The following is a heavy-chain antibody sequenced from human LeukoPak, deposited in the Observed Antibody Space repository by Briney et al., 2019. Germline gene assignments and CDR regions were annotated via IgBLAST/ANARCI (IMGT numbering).Heavy chain of an antibody. D-gene: IGHD1-26*01. CDR3: ARETGATWVYFDY. CDR1: GHTFTGYY. J-gene: IGHJ4*02. V-gene: IGHV1-2*02. Sequence: ASVKVSCKASGHTFTGYYMHWVRQAPGQGLEWMGWINPNSGGTNYAQKFQGRVTMTRDTSISTAYMELGRLRSDDTAVYYCARETGATWVYFDYWGQGTLVTVSS. CDR2: INPNSGGT.